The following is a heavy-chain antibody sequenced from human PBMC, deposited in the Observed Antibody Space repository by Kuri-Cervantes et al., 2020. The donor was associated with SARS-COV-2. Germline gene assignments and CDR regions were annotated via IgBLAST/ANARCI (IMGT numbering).Heavy chain of an antibody. CDR1: GFTFRSYA. CDR3: AKDQSLPIPGGAPIGF. CDR2: IRGSGGRK. J-gene: IGHJ4*02. V-gene: IGHV3-23*01. Sequence: GESLKISCVASGFTFRSYAMNWVRQAPGKGLEWVATIRGSGGRKYYSDAVYADSVNGRFTISRDNSKNTLYLQMNSLRGEDTAVYYCAKDQSLPIPGGAPIGFWGQGTLVTVSS. D-gene: IGHD1-14*01.